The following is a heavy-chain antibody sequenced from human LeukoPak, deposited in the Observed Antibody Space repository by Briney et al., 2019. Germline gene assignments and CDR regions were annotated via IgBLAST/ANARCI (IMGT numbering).Heavy chain of an antibody. J-gene: IGHJ4*02. CDR3: ARVELMGRMDH. V-gene: IGHV3-7*01. D-gene: IGHD3-10*01. Sequence: GGSLRLSCAASGFTFSSYAMSWVRQAPGKGLEWVANIKQHGSEKYYVDSVKGRFTVSRDNAKSSLYLHMDSLRTEDTAVYYCARVELMGRMDHWGQGVLVTAYS. CDR1: GFTFSSYA. CDR2: IKQHGSEK.